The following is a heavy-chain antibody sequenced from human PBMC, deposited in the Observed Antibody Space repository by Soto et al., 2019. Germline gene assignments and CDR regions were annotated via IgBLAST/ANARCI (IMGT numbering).Heavy chain of an antibody. CDR2: IKQDGSEK. V-gene: IGHV3-7*01. CDR3: ARGAYCGGDCYSYMDV. CDR1: GFIFSSYW. J-gene: IGHJ6*02. Sequence: PGGSLRLSCAASGFIFSSYWMSWVRQAPGKGLEWVANIKQDGSEKYYVDSVKGRFTISRDNAKNSLYLQMNSLRAEDTAVYYCARGAYCGGDCYSYMDVWGQGTTVTVSS. D-gene: IGHD2-21*01.